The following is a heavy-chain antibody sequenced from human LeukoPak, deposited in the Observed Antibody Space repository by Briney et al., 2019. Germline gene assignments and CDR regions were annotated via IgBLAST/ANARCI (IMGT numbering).Heavy chain of an antibody. V-gene: IGHV4-59*08. CDR3: ARLSGGFGEFDWFDP. CDR2: IYYSGST. D-gene: IGHD3-10*01. CDR1: GGSISSYY. J-gene: IGHJ5*02. Sequence: SETLSLTCTVPGGSISSYYWSWIRQPPGKGLEWIGYIYYSGSTNYNPSLKSRVTISVDTFKNQFSLKLSSVTAADTAVYYCARLSGGFGEFDWFDPWGQGTLVTVSS.